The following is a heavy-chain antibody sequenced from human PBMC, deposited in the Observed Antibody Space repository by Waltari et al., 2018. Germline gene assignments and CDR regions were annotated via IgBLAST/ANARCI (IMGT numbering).Heavy chain of an antibody. CDR1: GFSISSYA. J-gene: IGHJ4*02. CDR2: VSGSGDSI. CDR3: AKGSNYYYFDY. V-gene: IGHV3-23*01. Sequence: EVQLLESGGGLVQPGGSLRLSCAASGFSISSYAMTWVRQVPGKGLEWVSSVSGSGDSIYYADSVKGRFTISRDNSKDTLYLQMNSLRAEDTAVYFCAKGSNYYYFDYWGQGTLVTVSS. D-gene: IGHD4-4*01.